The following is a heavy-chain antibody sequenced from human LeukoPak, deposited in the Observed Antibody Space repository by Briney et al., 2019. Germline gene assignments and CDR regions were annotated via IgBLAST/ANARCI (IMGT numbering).Heavy chain of an antibody. CDR3: AVTSDYYYYGMDV. V-gene: IGHV1-18*01. J-gene: IGHJ6*02. Sequence: ASVKVSCKASGYTFTSYGISWVRQAPGQGLEWMGWISAYNGNTNYAQKLQGRVTITADESTSTAYMELSSLRSEDTAVYYCAVTSDYYYYGMDVWGQGTTVTVSS. CDR2: ISAYNGNT. CDR1: GYTFTSYG. D-gene: IGHD2-2*01.